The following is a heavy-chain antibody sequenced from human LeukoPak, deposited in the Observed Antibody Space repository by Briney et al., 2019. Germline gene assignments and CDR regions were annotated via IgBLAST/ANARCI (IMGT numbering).Heavy chain of an antibody. J-gene: IGHJ1*01. CDR2: IYYSGRT. CDR3: ARGGDFSGYSVHH. CDR1: GASIISYF. V-gene: IGHV4-59*01. D-gene: IGHD3-22*01. Sequence: SETLSLTCTVSGASIISYFWSWMRQPPGQGLEWIGYIYYSGRTNYNPSLKSRVTISLDTSKNQYSLKLSSVTAADTAVYYCARGGDFSGYSVHHWGQGTLVTVSS.